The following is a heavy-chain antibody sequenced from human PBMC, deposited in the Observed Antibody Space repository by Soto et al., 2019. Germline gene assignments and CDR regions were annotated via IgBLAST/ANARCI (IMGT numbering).Heavy chain of an antibody. CDR2: ISYDGSNK. D-gene: IGHD3-3*01. Sequence: GGSLRLSCAASGFTFSSYGMHWVRQAPGKGLEWVAVISYDGSNKYYADSVKGRFTISRDNSKNTLYLQMNSLRAEDTAVYYCAKDKYGSYDFWRELYYYYGMDVWGQGTTVTVSS. V-gene: IGHV3-30*18. J-gene: IGHJ6*02. CDR1: GFTFSSYG. CDR3: AKDKYGSYDFWRELYYYYGMDV.